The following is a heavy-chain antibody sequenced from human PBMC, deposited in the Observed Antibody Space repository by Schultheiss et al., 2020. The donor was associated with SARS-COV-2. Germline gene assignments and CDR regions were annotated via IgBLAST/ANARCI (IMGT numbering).Heavy chain of an antibody. CDR3: AKDAKLYDFWSGYVGGWFDP. CDR1: GYTFTSYG. D-gene: IGHD3-3*01. Sequence: GESLKISCKASGYTFTSYGISWVRQAPGQGLEWMGWISAYNGNTNYAQKLQGRVTMTTDTSASTAYMELSSLRSEDTAVYYCAKDAKLYDFWSGYVGGWFDPWGQGTLVTVSS. J-gene: IGHJ5*02. CDR2: ISAYNGNT. V-gene: IGHV1-18*01.